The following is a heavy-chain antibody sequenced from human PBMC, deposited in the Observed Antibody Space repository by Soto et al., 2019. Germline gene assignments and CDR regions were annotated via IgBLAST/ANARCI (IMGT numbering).Heavy chain of an antibody. Sequence: ALVKVSCKASGFIFTGYYIHWVRQAPGQRLEWMGGINGHCGVTSYSQTFQGRVTMTRDTPTTTAYMELSSLKSEDTAVYYCAREGSYSGYTHWGQGTLVTVSS. CDR2: INGHCGVT. CDR3: AREGSYSGYTH. D-gene: IGHD5-12*01. CDR1: GFIFTGYY. J-gene: IGHJ4*02. V-gene: IGHV1-2*02.